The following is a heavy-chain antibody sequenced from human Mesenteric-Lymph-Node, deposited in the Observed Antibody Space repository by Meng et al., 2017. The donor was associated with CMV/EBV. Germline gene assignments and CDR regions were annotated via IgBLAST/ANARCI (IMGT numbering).Heavy chain of an antibody. J-gene: IGHJ6*02. D-gene: IGHD2-2*02. CDR2: ISSSGSTI. CDR1: GFTFSDYY. V-gene: IGHV3-11*01. CDR3: AREPYCSSTSCYSRYGMDV. Sequence: GESLKISCAASGFTFSDYYMSWIRQAPGKGLEWVSYISSSGSTIYYADSVKGRFTISRDNAKNSLYLQMNSLRAEDTAVYYCAREPYCSSTSCYSRYGMDVWGQGTTVTVSS.